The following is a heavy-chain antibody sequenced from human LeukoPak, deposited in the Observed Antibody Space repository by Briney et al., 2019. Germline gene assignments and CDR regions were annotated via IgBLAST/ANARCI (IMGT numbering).Heavy chain of an antibody. CDR1: GYTFSTYG. D-gene: IGHD6-6*01. CDR3: ASHSSSWDY. CDR2: ISAYNGNT. V-gene: IGHV1-18*01. Sequence: ASVKVSCKASGYTFSTYGITWVRQAPGQGLEWMGWISAYNGNTNYAQKFQGRVTITADESTSTAYMELSSLRSEDTAVYYCASHSSSWDYWGQGTLVTVSS. J-gene: IGHJ4*02.